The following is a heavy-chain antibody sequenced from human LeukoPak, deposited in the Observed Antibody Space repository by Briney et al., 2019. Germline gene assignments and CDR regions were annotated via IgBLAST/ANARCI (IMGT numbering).Heavy chain of an antibody. CDR1: GFTFSSYA. D-gene: IGHD3-9*01. Sequence: GGSLRLSCAASGFTFSSYALSWVRQAPGQGLEWVSVISASGGTTYYADSVKGRFTISRDTSKDTVYLQMHSLRAEDTAVYYCAKGDVLPSYPTFDYWGQGTLVTVSS. J-gene: IGHJ4*02. V-gene: IGHV3-23*01. CDR3: AKGDVLPSYPTFDY. CDR2: ISASGGTT.